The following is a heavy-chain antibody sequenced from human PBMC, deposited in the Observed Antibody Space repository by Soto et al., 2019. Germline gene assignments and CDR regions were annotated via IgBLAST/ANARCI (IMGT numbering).Heavy chain of an antibody. CDR3: ARASSSPRFDY. Sequence: QVQLQESGPVLEKPSQTLSLTGTVSGGSISRGAYYWNWIRQHPGKGLEWIGHIYYNGVTYYNPSLKSRVSISLDTSKSQFSLNLTSVTAADTAVYVCARASSSPRFDYWGQGTLVTVSS. CDR2: IYYNGVT. CDR1: GGSISRGAYY. V-gene: IGHV4-31*03. J-gene: IGHJ4*02. D-gene: IGHD6-13*01.